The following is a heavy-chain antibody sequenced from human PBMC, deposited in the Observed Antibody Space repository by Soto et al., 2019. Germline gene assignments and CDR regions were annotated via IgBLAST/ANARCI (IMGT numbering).Heavy chain of an antibody. CDR2: INHSGST. V-gene: IGHV4-34*01. CDR1: GGSFSGYY. CDR3: ARDLGITMFQGNAFDI. D-gene: IGHD3-10*01. J-gene: IGHJ3*02. Sequence: QVQLQQWGAGLLKPSETLSLTCAVYGGSFSGYYWSWIRQPPGKGLEWIGEINHSGSTNYNPSLKSRVTISVDTSKNQFSRKLGSVTAADTAVYYCARDLGITMFQGNAFDILGQGTMVTVSS.